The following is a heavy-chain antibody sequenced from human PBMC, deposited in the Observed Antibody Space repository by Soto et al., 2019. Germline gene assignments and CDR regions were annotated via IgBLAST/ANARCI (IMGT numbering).Heavy chain of an antibody. CDR1: GYTFTSYD. J-gene: IGHJ4*02. V-gene: IGHV1-18*01. Sequence: ASVKVSCKASGYTFTSYDITWVRQAPGQGLEWMGWISPYNGNTNYAQRLQGRVTMTTDTSTSTAYMEVRSLRAEDTAVYYCARDGGPSPYSSSWLDYWGQGTLVTVSS. D-gene: IGHD6-13*01. CDR3: ARDGGPSPYSSSWLDY. CDR2: ISPYNGNT.